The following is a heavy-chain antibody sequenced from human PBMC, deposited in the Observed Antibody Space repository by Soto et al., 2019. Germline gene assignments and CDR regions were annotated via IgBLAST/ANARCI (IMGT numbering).Heavy chain of an antibody. D-gene: IGHD4-4*01. V-gene: IGHV1-69*06. CDR1: GGTFSSYA. Sequence: QVQLVQSGAEVKKPGSSVKVSCKASGGTFSSYAISWVRQAPGQGLEWMGGIIPIFGTANYAQKFEGRVTITADKSTSTAYMEMSSLRSEDTAVYYCASGTVTYYYSGMDVWGQGTTVTVSS. J-gene: IGHJ6*02. CDR2: IIPIFGTA. CDR3: ASGTVTYYYSGMDV.